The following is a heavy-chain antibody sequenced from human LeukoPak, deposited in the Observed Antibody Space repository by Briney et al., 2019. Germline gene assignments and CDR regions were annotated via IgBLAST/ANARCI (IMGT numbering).Heavy chain of an antibody. Sequence: GGSLRLSCAASGFTFSSYETNWVRQAPGKGLEWVSYISSSGSTIYYADSVKGRFTISRDNAKNSLYLQMNSLRAEDTAVYYCAREGSSWSEGRLWYFDYWGQGTLVTVSS. CDR2: ISSSGSTI. V-gene: IGHV3-48*03. CDR3: AREGSSWSEGRLWYFDY. J-gene: IGHJ4*02. CDR1: GFTFSSYE. D-gene: IGHD6-13*01.